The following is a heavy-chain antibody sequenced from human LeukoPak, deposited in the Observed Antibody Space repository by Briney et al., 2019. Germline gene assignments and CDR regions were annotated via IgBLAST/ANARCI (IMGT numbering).Heavy chain of an antibody. J-gene: IGHJ3*02. Sequence: GGSLRLSCAASGFTVSSNYMSWVRQAPGKGLEWVAVIYRGGSTDYADSVKGRFTISRDNSKNTLYLLMSSLRAEGTAVYYCAREYGGSYLAFDIWGQGTMVTVSS. V-gene: IGHV3-53*01. CDR3: AREYGGSYLAFDI. CDR2: IYRGGST. D-gene: IGHD1-26*01. CDR1: GFTVSSNY.